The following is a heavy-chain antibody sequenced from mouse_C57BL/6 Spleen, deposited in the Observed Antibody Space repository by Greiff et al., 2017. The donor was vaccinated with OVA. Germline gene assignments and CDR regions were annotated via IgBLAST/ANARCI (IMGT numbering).Heavy chain of an antibody. D-gene: IGHD1-1*01. J-gene: IGHJ3*02. CDR1: GYSFTGYY. CDR3: ARSFYYGSSE. CDR2: INPSTGGT. Sequence: VQLQQSGPELVKPGASVKISCKASGYSFTGYYMNWVKQSPEKSLEWIGEINPSTGGTTYNQKFKAKATLTVDKSSSTAYMQLKSLTSEDSAVYYCARSFYYGSSEWGQETLCTVSA. V-gene: IGHV1-42*01.